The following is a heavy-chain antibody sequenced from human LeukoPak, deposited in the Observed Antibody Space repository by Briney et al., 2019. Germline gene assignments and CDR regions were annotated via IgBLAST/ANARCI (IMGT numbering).Heavy chain of an antibody. CDR1: GGSISSSSYY. D-gene: IGHD3-22*01. Sequence: SETLSLTCTVSGGSISSSSYYWGWIRQPPGKGLEWIGSIYYSGSTYYNPSLKSRVTISVDTSKNQFSLKLSSVTAADTAVYYCAGHRDYYYDSSGYYYGGDGYYFDYWGQGTLVTVSS. CDR2: IYYSGST. CDR3: AGHRDYYYDSSGYYYGGDGYYFDY. V-gene: IGHV4-39*01. J-gene: IGHJ4*02.